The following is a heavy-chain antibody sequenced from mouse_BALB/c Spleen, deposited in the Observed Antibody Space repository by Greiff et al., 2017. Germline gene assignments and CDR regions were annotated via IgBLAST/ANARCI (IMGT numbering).Heavy chain of an antibody. J-gene: IGHJ3*01. CDR2: INPYNDGT. CDR1: GYTFTSYV. D-gene: IGHD2-14*01. V-gene: IGHV1-14*01. CDR3: ARGGRYGWFAY. Sequence: VQLQQSGPELVKPGASVKMSCKASGYTFTSYVMHWVKQKPGQGLEWIGYINPYNDGTKYNEKFKGKATLTSDKSSSTAYMELSSLTSEDSAVDYCARGGRYGWFAYWGQGTLVTVSA.